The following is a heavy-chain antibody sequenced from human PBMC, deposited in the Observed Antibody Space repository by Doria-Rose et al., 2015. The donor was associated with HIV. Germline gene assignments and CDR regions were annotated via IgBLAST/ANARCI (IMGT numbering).Heavy chain of an antibody. CDR1: FDDYA. V-gene: IGHV3-9*01. Sequence: FDDYAMHWVRQAPGKGLEWLSGISWNSAKIDYADSVKGRFTISRDNAKNSLYLQMNSLRVEDSALYYCVKDMKYSSTLYYFHYWGQGTLVTVSS. CDR2: ISWNSAKI. J-gene: IGHJ4*02. D-gene: IGHD6-13*01. CDR3: VKDMKYSSTLYYFHY.